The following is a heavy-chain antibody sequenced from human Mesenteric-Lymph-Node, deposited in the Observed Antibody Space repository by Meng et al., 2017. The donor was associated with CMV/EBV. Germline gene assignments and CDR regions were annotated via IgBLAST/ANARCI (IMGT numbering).Heavy chain of an antibody. CDR2: IRYDGSNK. D-gene: IGHD2-2*01. V-gene: IGHV3-30*02. Sequence: GESLKISCAASGFTFSSYGMHWVRQAPGKGLEWVAFIRYDGSNKYYADSVKGRFTISRDNSKNTLYLQMNSLRAEDTAVYYCAKVRVLCSSTSCSTKSHYYYYGMDVWGQGTTVTVSS. J-gene: IGHJ6*02. CDR1: GFTFSSYG. CDR3: AKVRVLCSSTSCSTKSHYYYYGMDV.